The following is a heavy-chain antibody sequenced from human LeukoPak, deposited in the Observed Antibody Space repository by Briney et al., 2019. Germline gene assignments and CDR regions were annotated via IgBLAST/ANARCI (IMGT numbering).Heavy chain of an antibody. V-gene: IGHV4-4*07. Sequence: SEALSLTCTVSGGSIRGHYWTWIRQPAGKGLEWIGRIYTFDNTNYNLPLKSRVTMSIDTSNNQFSLKLDSVTAADTAIYYCAREWGSTSPRPLDSWGQGSLVTVSS. CDR1: GGSIRGHY. CDR2: IYTFDNT. J-gene: IGHJ4*02. CDR3: AREWGSTSPRPLDS. D-gene: IGHD2-2*01.